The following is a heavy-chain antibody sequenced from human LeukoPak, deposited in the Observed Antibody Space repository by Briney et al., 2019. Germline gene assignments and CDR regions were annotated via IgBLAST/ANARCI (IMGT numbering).Heavy chain of an antibody. CDR3: ARRAHSGAMITLDY. V-gene: IGHV5-51*01. CDR1: GYSFSSYW. Sequence: GESLKISCKCSGYSFSSYWIGWVRQMPGKGLEWMGIIYPGDSDTRDSPSFQGQVTISADNSISTAYLQWSSLKASDTAMYYCARRAHSGAMITLDYWGQGTLVTVSS. D-gene: IGHD5-12*01. J-gene: IGHJ4*02. CDR2: IYPGDSDT.